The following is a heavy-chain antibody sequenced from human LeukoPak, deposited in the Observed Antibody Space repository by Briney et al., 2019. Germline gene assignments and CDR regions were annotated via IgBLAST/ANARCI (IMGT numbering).Heavy chain of an antibody. D-gene: IGHD1-26*01. CDR2: IKQDGSEK. Sequence: QAGGSLRLSCAASGFNFISSWMNWVRQAPGKGLEWVANIKQDGSEKYYVDSVKGRFTISRDNSKNTLYLQMNSLRAEDTAVYYCARDGGPGGSYYPNYFDYWGQGTLVTVSS. V-gene: IGHV3-7*01. CDR1: GFNFISSW. CDR3: ARDGGPGGSYYPNYFDY. J-gene: IGHJ4*02.